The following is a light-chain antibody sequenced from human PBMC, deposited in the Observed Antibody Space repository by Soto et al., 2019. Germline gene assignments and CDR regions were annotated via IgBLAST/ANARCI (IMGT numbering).Light chain of an antibody. CDR3: QQSYYTSFP. V-gene: IGKV1-39*01. CDR2: AAS. Sequence: DIQMTQSPSSLSASVGARVTITCRAMQSIRSYLNWYQQKPGKAPKLLIYAASSLQSGVPARFSGSRSGTDFTLTISSLQPEDFATYSGQQSYYTSFPFCPGTKVDIK. CDR1: QSIRSY. J-gene: IGKJ3*01.